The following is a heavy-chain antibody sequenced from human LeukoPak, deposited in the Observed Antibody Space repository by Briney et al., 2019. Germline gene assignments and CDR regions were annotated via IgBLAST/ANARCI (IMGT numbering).Heavy chain of an antibody. J-gene: IGHJ6*02. V-gene: IGHV1-46*01. CDR3: ARSAFYCSGGSCYSSGMDV. CDR1: GYTFTSHY. Sequence: GASVKVSCMASGYTFTSHYMHWVRQAPGQGLAWMGIINSSGGSTSYAQKFQGRVTMTRDTSTSTVYIELSSLRSEDTAVYYCARSAFYCSGGSCYSSGMDVWGQGTTVTVS. CDR2: INSSGGST. D-gene: IGHD2-15*01.